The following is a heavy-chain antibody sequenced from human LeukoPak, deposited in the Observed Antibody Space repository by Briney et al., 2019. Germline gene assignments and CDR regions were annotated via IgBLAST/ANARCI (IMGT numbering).Heavy chain of an antibody. J-gene: IGHJ4*02. Sequence: PSETQSLTCAVSGGSISSSNWWSWVRQPPGKGLEWIGEIYHSGSTNYNPSLKSRVTISVDKSKNQFSPKLSSVTAADTAVYYCASRVYYDFWSGYYPFDYWGQGTLVTVSS. CDR1: GGSISSSNW. CDR3: ASRVYYDFWSGYYPFDY. CDR2: IYHSGST. V-gene: IGHV4-4*02. D-gene: IGHD3-3*01.